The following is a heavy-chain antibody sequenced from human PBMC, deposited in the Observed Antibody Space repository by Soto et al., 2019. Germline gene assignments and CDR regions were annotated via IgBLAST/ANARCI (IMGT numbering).Heavy chain of an antibody. V-gene: IGHV3-48*03. CDR3: ARSEGDYGYYYYGMDV. CDR2: ISSSGSTI. Sequence: GGSLRLSCAASGFTFSSYEMNWVRQAPGKGLEWVSYISSSGSTIYYADSVKGRFTISRDNAKNSLYLQMNSLRAEDTAVYYCARSEGDYGYYYYGMDVWGQGTTVTVSS. CDR1: GFTFSSYE. J-gene: IGHJ6*02. D-gene: IGHD4-17*01.